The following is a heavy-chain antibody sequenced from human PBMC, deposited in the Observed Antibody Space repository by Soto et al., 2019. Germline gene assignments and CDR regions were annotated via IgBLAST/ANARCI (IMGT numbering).Heavy chain of an antibody. V-gene: IGHV3-30*18. Sequence: VQLVESGGGVVQPGRSLRLSCAASGFTFSDYAMHWVRQAPGKGLEWVAVVSHDGRNTHYADSVKGRFTISRDSSKNTVSLEIPSLRAADTAVYYCGKGGRQWLVTSDFNYWGQGALVTVSS. J-gene: IGHJ4*02. CDR2: VSHDGRNT. CDR1: GFTFSDYA. D-gene: IGHD6-19*01. CDR3: GKGGRQWLVTSDFNY.